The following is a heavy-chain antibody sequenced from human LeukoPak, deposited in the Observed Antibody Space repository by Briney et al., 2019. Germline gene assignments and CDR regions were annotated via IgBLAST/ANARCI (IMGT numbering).Heavy chain of an antibody. CDR1: GYTFTSYY. CDR3: ARELFGSVVVVAASYFDY. CDR2: INPSGGST. Sequence: ASVKVSCKASGYTFTSYYMHWVRQAPGQGLEWMGIINPSGGSTSYAQKFQGRVTMTRDMSTSTVYMELSSLRSEDTAVYYCARELFGSVVVVAASYFDYWGQGTLVTVSS. V-gene: IGHV1-46*01. D-gene: IGHD2-15*01. J-gene: IGHJ4*02.